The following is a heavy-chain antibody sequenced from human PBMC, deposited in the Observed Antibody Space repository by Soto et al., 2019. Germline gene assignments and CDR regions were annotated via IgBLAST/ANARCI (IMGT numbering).Heavy chain of an antibody. CDR1: GFTFDDYA. J-gene: IGHJ6*02. Sequence: SLRLSCAASGFTFDDYAMHWVRQAPGKGLEWVSGISWNSGSIGYADSVKGRFTISRDNAKNSLYLQMNSLRAEDTALYYCAKDMRYSSSWYPGYYGMDVWGQGTTVTVSS. D-gene: IGHD6-13*01. V-gene: IGHV3-9*01. CDR2: ISWNSGSI. CDR3: AKDMRYSSSWYPGYYGMDV.